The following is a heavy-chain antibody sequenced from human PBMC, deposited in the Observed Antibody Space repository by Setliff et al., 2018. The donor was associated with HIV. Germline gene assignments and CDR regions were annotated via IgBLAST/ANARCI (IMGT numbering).Heavy chain of an antibody. D-gene: IGHD6-13*01. CDR1: GGSLSGYF. CDR3: ARESPSGSWFYFDF. V-gene: IGHV4-34*01. Sequence: PSETLSLTCAVYGGSLSGYFWSWVRQPPGKGLEWIGEINHSGSTNYNPSLKGRVTVSVDTSKNQFSLKLGSVTAADTAVYYCARESPSGSWFYFDFWGQGTLVTVSS. J-gene: IGHJ4*02. CDR2: INHSGST.